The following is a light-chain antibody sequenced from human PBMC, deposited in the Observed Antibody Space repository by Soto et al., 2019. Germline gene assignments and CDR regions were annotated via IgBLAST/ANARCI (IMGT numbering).Light chain of an antibody. V-gene: IGLV2-14*01. J-gene: IGLJ2*01. CDR2: EVR. CDR3: SSYTTSTTQV. CDR1: SSDVGSYNY. Sequence: QSALTQPASVSGSPGQSITISCTGTSSDVGSYNYVSWYQQHPGKAPKLMIYEVRNRPSGVSDRFSGSKSGETASLTIFGLQAEDEADYYCSSYTTSTTQVFGGGTKLTVL.